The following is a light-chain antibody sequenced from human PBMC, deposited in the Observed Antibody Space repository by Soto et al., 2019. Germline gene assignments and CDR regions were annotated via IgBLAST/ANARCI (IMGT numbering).Light chain of an antibody. Sequence: EIVMTQSPATLSVSPGERATLSCRASQSVSSSHLAWYQQKPGLAPRLLIYGASSRATGIPDRFGGSGSGTDFTLTISRLEPEDFAVYYCQQYGSSPLTFGGGTKVDIK. CDR2: GAS. J-gene: IGKJ4*01. CDR1: QSVSSSH. CDR3: QQYGSSPLT. V-gene: IGKV3-20*01.